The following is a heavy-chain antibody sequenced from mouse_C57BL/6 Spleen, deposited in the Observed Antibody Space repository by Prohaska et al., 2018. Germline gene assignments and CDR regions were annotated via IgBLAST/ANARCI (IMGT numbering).Heavy chain of an antibody. CDR2: ISYDGSN. Sequence: DVQLQESGPGLVKPSQSLSLTCSVTGYSITSGYYWNWIRQFPGNKLEWMGYISYDGSNNYNPSLQNRISITRDTSKNPFFLNLNSVPTEDTATYYCAREGSNYRFAYWGQGTLVTVSA. CDR3: AREGSNYRFAY. D-gene: IGHD2-5*01. V-gene: IGHV3-6*01. CDR1: GYSITSGYY. J-gene: IGHJ3*01.